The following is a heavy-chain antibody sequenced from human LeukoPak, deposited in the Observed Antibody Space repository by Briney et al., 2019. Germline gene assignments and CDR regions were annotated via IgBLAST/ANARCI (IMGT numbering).Heavy chain of an antibody. J-gene: IGHJ3*02. V-gene: IGHV4-59*01. CDR1: GGSISSYY. Sequence: SETLSLTCTVSGGSISSYYWSWIRQPPGKGLEWIGYIYYSGSTNYNPSLKSRVTISVDTSKNQFSLKLSSVTAADTAVYYCARVAYYDSSGYSQDAFDIWGQGTMATVSS. CDR3: ARVAYYDSSGYSQDAFDI. D-gene: IGHD3-22*01. CDR2: IYYSGST.